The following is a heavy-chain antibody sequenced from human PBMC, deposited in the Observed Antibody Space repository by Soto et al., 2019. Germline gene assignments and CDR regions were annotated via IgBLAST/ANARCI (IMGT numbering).Heavy chain of an antibody. CDR2: IWYDGSNK. Sequence: QVPLVESGGGVVQPGRSLRLSCAASGFTFSSYGMHWVRQAPGKGLEWVAVIWYDGSNKYYADSVKGRFTISRDNSKNTLYLQMNSLRAEDTAVYYCARGDYYDSSGYADSTFDYWGQGTLVTVSS. V-gene: IGHV3-33*01. D-gene: IGHD3-22*01. CDR1: GFTFSSYG. CDR3: ARGDYYDSSGYADSTFDY. J-gene: IGHJ4*02.